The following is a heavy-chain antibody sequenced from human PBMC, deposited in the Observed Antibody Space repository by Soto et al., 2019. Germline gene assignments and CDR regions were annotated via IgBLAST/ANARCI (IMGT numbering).Heavy chain of an antibody. D-gene: IGHD2-2*02. J-gene: IGHJ5*02. CDR2: IYTSGST. Sequence: KTSETLSLTCTVSGGSISSYYWSWIRQPAGKGLEWIGRIYTSGSTNYNPSLKSRVTMSVDTSKSQFSLKLSSVTAADTAVYYCARDYCSSTTCYRTHWFDPWGQGTLVTVSS. V-gene: IGHV4-4*07. CDR3: ARDYCSSTTCYRTHWFDP. CDR1: GGSISSYY.